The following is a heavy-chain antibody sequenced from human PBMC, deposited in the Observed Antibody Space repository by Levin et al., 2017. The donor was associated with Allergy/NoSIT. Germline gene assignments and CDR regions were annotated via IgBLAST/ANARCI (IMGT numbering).Heavy chain of an antibody. J-gene: IGHJ4*02. Sequence: GGSLRLSCAASGFTFSSYAMNWVRQAPGKGLKWVSAISGSGSTYNADSVKGRFTISRDNSKNTLYLQMNSLRAEDTAVYYCAKGDSSGWYGNFDYWGQGTLVTVAS. CDR2: ISGSGST. CDR3: AKGDSSGWYGNFDY. CDR1: GFTFSSYA. D-gene: IGHD6-19*01. V-gene: IGHV3-23*01.